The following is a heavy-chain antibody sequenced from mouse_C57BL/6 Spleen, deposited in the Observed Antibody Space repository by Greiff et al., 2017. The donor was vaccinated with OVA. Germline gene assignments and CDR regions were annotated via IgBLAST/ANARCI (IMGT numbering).Heavy chain of an antibody. CDR2: IWRGGST. D-gene: IGHD2-4*01. CDR1: GFSLTSYG. J-gene: IGHJ1*03. Sequence: VKLQQSGPGLVQPSQSLSITCTASGFSLTSYGVHWVRQSPGKGLEWLGVIWRGGSTDYNAAFMSRLSITKNNSKRQVFFKMNSLQADDTAIYCCAKNPPYDYDGYLDVWGTETTVTVSS. CDR3: AKNPPYDYDGYLDV. V-gene: IGHV2-5*01.